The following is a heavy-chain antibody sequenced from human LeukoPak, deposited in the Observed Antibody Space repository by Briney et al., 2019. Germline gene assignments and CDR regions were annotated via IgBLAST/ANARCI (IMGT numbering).Heavy chain of an antibody. CDR1: GGSISSYY. V-gene: IGHV4-59*01. CDR2: IYYSGST. Sequence: PSETLSLTCTVSGGSISSYYWSCIRQPPGKGLEWIGYIYYSGSTNYNPSLKSRVTISVDTSKNQFSLKLSSVTAADTAVYYCARWGGYSYGYGLPSGFDYWGQGTLVTVSS. J-gene: IGHJ4*02. CDR3: ARWGGYSYGYGLPSGFDY. D-gene: IGHD5-18*01.